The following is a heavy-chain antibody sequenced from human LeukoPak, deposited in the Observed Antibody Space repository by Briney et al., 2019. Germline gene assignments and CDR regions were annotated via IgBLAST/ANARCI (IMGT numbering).Heavy chain of an antibody. J-gene: IGHJ6*02. V-gene: IGHV4-4*08. Sequence: SETLSLTCTVSGGSISSYYWSWIRQPPGKGLEWIGRIYTSGSTNYNPSLKSRVTISVDTSKNQFSLKLSSVTAADTAVYYCARDGGYGSYGMDVWGQGTTVTVSS. CDR1: GGSISSYY. CDR2: IYTSGST. D-gene: IGHD5-12*01. CDR3: ARDGGYGSYGMDV.